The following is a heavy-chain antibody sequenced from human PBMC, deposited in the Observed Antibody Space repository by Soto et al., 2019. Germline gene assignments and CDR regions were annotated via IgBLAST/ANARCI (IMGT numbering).Heavy chain of an antibody. CDR3: ANRDGYKVGRAY. V-gene: IGHV3-23*01. D-gene: IGHD5-12*01. J-gene: IGHJ4*02. CDR1: GFTFSSYA. CDR2: ISGSGGST. Sequence: EVQLLESGGGLVQPGGSLRLSCAASGFTFSSYAMSWVRQAPGKGLEWVSAISGSGGSTYYADSVKGRFTISRDNSKNTLYLQMTSLRAEDTAVYYCANRDGYKVGRAYWGQGTLVTVSS.